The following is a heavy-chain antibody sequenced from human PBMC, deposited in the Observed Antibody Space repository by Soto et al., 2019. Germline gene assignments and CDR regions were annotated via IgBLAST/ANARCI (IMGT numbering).Heavy chain of an antibody. J-gene: IGHJ6*02. Sequence: GGSLRLSCAASGFTFSSYAMSWVRQAPGKGLEWVSAISGSGGSTYYADSVKGRFTISRDNSKNTLYLQMNSLRAEDTAVYYCAKSGRGWTLYYYYGRDVWGQGTTVTVSS. D-gene: IGHD6-19*01. CDR2: ISGSGGST. V-gene: IGHV3-23*01. CDR3: AKSGRGWTLYYYYGRDV. CDR1: GFTFSSYA.